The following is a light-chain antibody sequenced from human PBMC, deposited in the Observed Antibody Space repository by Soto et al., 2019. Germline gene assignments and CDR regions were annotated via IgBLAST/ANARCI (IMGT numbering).Light chain of an antibody. Sequence: EIVLTQCPGTLSLSPVETATLSCRASETVDTSSLGWYQQKHGRTPSLIIYSASRRARGIPDRFSASGFATWWTLTISRLEPEDFAVDYCHQYGSSPLTVGGRTQVDIK. CDR3: HQYGSSPLT. J-gene: IGKJ4*01. CDR1: ETVDTSS. V-gene: IGKV3-20*01. CDR2: SAS.